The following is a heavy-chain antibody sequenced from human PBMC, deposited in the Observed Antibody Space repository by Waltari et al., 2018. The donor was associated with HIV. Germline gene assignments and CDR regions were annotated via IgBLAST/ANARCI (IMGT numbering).Heavy chain of an antibody. V-gene: IGHV4-59*08. CDR2: IYYSGST. J-gene: IGHJ4*02. CDR1: GGSISSFY. Sequence: QVQLQESGPGLVKPSETLSLTCTVSGGSISSFYWSWIRQPPGKGLEWIGYIYYSGSTNYNPPLKSRVTIAVDTSKNQFSLKLSSVTAADTAVYYCARGGGSSWYYVDYWGQGTLVTVSS. CDR3: ARGGGSSWYYVDY. D-gene: IGHD6-13*01.